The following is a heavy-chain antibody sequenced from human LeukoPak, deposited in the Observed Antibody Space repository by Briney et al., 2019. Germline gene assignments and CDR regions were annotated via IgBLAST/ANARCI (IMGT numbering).Heavy chain of an antibody. CDR3: AREYYDYVWGSPPDY. Sequence: PGRSLRLSCAASGFTFSSYGMHWVRQAPGKGLEWVAVISYDGSNKYYADSVKGRFTISRDNSKNTLYLQMNSLRAEDTAVYYCAREYYDYVWGSPPDYWGQGTLVTVSS. J-gene: IGHJ4*02. V-gene: IGHV3-30*03. D-gene: IGHD3-16*01. CDR1: GFTFSSYG. CDR2: ISYDGSNK.